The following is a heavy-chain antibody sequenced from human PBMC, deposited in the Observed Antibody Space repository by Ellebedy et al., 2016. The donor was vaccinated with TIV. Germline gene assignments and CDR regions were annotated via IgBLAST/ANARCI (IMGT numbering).Heavy chain of an antibody. CDR3: ARGDKYYYDSSGYYYTY. V-gene: IGHV1-46*01. CDR1: GYTFTSYY. CDR2: INPSGGSS. Sequence: ASVKVSCKVSGYTFTSYYMYWVRQAPGQGLEWMGIINPSGGSSNYAQKFQGRVTMTRDTSTSTVYMELSSLRSEDTAVYYCARGDKYYYDSSGYYYTYWGQGTLVTVSS. J-gene: IGHJ4*02. D-gene: IGHD3-22*01.